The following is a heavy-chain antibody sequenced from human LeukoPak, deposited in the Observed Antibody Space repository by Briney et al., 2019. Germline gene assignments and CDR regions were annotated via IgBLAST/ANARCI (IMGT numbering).Heavy chain of an antibody. CDR2: IDPSDSYT. V-gene: IGHV5-10-1*01. CDR3: ARGRGYSGYDTDNWFDP. CDR1: GYSFTSYW. D-gene: IGHD5-12*01. Sequence: GESLKISREGSGYSFTSYWISWVRQMPGKGLEWMGRIDPSDSYTNYSPSFQGHVTISADKSISTAYLQWSSLKASDTAMYYCARGRGYSGYDTDNWFDPWGQGTLVTVSS. J-gene: IGHJ5*02.